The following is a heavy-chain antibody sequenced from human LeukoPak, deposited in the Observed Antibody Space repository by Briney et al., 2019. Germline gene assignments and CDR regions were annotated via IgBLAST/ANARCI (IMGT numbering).Heavy chain of an antibody. CDR2: IYTSGST. Sequence: PSQTLSLTCTVSGGSISSGSYYWSWIRQPAGKGLEWIGRIYTSGSTNYNPSLKSRVTISVDTSKNQFSLKLSSVTAADTAVYCCARGGGFWSGYLVDYWGQGTLVTVSS. D-gene: IGHD3-3*01. CDR3: ARGGGFWSGYLVDY. J-gene: IGHJ4*02. CDR1: GGSISSGSYY. V-gene: IGHV4-61*02.